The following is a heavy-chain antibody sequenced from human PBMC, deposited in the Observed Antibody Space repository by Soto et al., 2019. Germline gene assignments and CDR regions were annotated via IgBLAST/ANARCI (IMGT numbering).Heavy chain of an antibody. Sequence: SETLSLTCTVPGGSVSSGSYYWSWIRQPPGKGLEWIGYIYYSGSTNYNPSLKSRVTISVDTSKNQFSLKLSSVTAADTAVYYCARDRDGDYNWFDPWGQGTLVTV. D-gene: IGHD4-17*01. J-gene: IGHJ5*02. CDR3: ARDRDGDYNWFDP. CDR1: GGSVSSGSYY. V-gene: IGHV4-61*01. CDR2: IYYSGST.